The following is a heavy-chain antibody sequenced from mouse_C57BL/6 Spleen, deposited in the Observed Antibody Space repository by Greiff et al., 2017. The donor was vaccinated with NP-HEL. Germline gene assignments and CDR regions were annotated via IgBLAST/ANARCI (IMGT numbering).Heavy chain of an antibody. CDR3: ARRVTTGNFDY. J-gene: IGHJ2*01. CDR1: GYAFSSYW. V-gene: IGHV1-80*01. D-gene: IGHD2-2*01. Sequence: QVQLQQSGAELVKPGASVKISCKASGYAFSSYWMNWVKQRPGKGLEWIGQIYPGDGDTNYNGKFKGKATLTADKSSSTAYMQLSSLTSEDSAVYFCARRVTTGNFDYWGQGTTLTVSS. CDR2: IYPGDGDT.